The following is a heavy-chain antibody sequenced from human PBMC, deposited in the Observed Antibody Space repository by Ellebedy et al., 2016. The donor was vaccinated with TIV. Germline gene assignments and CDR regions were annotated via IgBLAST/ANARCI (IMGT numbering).Heavy chain of an antibody. V-gene: IGHV4-61*02. CDR2: MFTSGST. D-gene: IGHD6-13*01. CDR1: GGSVSSSNYY. Sequence: SETLSLTXTVSGGSVSSSNYYWSWIRQPAGKGLEWIGRMFTSGSTNVNPSLKSRVTMSVDTSKNQFSLKLNSVTAADTAVYYCARADLYSGSWYEAYWGQGTLVTVSS. J-gene: IGHJ4*02. CDR3: ARADLYSGSWYEAY.